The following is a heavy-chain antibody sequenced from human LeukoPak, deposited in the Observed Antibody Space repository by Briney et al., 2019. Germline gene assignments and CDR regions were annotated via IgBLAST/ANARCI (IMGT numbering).Heavy chain of an antibody. CDR2: IGNTGRTI. CDR1: GFRFSSYE. CDR3: VRGDRYFFGY. Sequence: GGSLRLSCAASGFRFSSYEMNWVRQAPGRGLEWVSYIGNTGRTIYYVDSVKGRFTVSRDNAKNSLYLQMNSLRAEDTAIYYCVRGDRYFFGYWGQGTLVTVSS. V-gene: IGHV3-48*03. J-gene: IGHJ4*02. D-gene: IGHD1-14*01.